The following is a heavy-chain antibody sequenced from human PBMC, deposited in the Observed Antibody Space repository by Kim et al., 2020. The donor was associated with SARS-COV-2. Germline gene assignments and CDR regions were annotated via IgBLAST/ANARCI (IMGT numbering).Heavy chain of an antibody. CDR2: T. Sequence: TYYADSVKGRFTISRDNSKNRLDLKMNSLRAEDTAVYSCARDVRGTRAFDVWGQGTLVAVSS. CDR3: ARDVRGTRAFDV. J-gene: IGHJ3*01. D-gene: IGHD1-1*01. V-gene: IGHV3-23*01.